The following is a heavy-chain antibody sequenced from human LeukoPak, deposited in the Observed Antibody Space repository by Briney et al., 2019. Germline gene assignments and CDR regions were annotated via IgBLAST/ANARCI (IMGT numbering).Heavy chain of an antibody. CDR1: GFTFSSYA. CDR3: AKHPYCSSTSCYEVLGDFDY. CDR2: ISGSGGST. J-gene: IGHJ4*02. D-gene: IGHD2-2*01. V-gene: IGHV3-23*01. Sequence: PGGSLRLSCAASGFTFSSYAMSWVRQAPGKGLEWASAISGSGGSTYYADSVKGRFTISRDNSKNTLYLQMNSLRAEDTAVYYCAKHPYCSSTSCYEVLGDFDYWGQGTLVTVSS.